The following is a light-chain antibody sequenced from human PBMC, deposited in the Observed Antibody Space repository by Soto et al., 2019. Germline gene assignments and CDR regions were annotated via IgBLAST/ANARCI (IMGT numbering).Light chain of an antibody. CDR1: QSINNY. J-gene: IGKJ1*01. CDR2: AAS. V-gene: IGKV1-39*01. CDR3: QQSYNTPPWT. Sequence: DIQLTQSPSSLSASVGARVTVTCRASQSINNYLNWYQQRPGKTPKLLVYAASILQSGVPSRFNGTGPVTDFTLTIASLQPEDFATYYCQQSYNTPPWTVGQGTRVEVK.